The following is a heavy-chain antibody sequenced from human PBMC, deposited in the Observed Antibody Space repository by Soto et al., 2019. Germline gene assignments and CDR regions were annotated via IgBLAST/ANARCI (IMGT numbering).Heavy chain of an antibody. D-gene: IGHD7-27*01. J-gene: IGHJ6*03. CDR2: ISSSSSVI. CDR1: GFILSDCA. V-gene: IGHV3-48*01. CDR3: ARDLSWGSNWYYYMDV. Sequence: EVQLVESGGGLVQPGGSLRLSCATSGFILSDCAMNWVRQAPGKGLEWVSYISSSSSVIDYADSVKGRFTVSRDNARNSLYLQMNSLRGEDQAVYYCARDLSWGSNWYYYMDVWGKGTTVTVSS.